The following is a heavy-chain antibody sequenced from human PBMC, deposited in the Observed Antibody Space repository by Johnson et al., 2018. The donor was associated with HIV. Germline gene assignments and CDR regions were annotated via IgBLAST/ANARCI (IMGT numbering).Heavy chain of an antibody. CDR1: GFIFSSYD. V-gene: IGHV3-13*01. CDR2: IGTAGDT. CDR3: ARAYMSSGSYYDAFDI. Sequence: VQLVESGGGLVQPGGSLRLSCAASGFIFSSYDMHWVRQATGKGLEWVSAIGTAGDTYYPGSVKGRFTISRENAKNSLYLQMNSLRAEDTALYYCARAYMSSGSYYDAFDIWGQGTMVIVSS. D-gene: IGHD1-26*01. J-gene: IGHJ3*02.